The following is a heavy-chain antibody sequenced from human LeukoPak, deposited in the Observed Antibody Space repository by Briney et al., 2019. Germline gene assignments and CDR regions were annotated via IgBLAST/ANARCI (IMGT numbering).Heavy chain of an antibody. Sequence: ASVKVSCKASGYTFTSYDINWVRQAPGQGLEWMGWIIPNSGNTGYTQKFQGRVTMTSDNSISTAYMELSSLTSEDTAVYYCARFRWGSGSPDFDYWSQGTLVTVSS. CDR2: IIPNSGNT. J-gene: IGHJ4*02. D-gene: IGHD3-10*01. CDR3: ARFRWGSGSPDFDY. CDR1: GYTFTSYD. V-gene: IGHV1-8*01.